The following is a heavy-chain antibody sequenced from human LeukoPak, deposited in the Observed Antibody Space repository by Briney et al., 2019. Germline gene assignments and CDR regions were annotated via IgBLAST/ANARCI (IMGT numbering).Heavy chain of an antibody. J-gene: IGHJ4*02. CDR2: ISVNGAT. D-gene: IGHD5-18*01. CDR1: GFTLRDYA. V-gene: IGHV3-23*01. CDR3: ARVSVPIFDISYGYPFDC. Sequence: GGSLRLSCPASGFTLRDYAMHWVRTAPGKGLEWVSAISVNGATYYADSVKGRFTISRDTSKSALYLLMNNLRAEDTAVYYCARVSVPIFDISYGYPFDCWGQGTLVTVSS.